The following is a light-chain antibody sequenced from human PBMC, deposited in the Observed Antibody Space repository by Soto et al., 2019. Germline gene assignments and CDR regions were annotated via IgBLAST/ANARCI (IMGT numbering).Light chain of an antibody. CDR2: TNH. Sequence: QSVLTQPPSVSGTPGQKVSISCSRSASNLGGNPVNWYQHLPGAAPKLLIYTNHQRPSGVPDRFSGSKSGTSASLAISGLRSEDEADFYCAAWDDSLNAVVFGGGTKLTVL. V-gene: IGLV1-44*01. CDR1: ASNLGGNP. CDR3: AAWDDSLNAVV. J-gene: IGLJ2*01.